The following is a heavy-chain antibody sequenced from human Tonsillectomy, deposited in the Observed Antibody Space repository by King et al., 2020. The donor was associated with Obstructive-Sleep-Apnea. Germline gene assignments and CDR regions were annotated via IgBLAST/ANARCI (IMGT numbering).Heavy chain of an antibody. J-gene: IGHJ4*02. CDR3: ARDNPCYQSSGYYRTTDY. CDR1: EYTFIGYY. D-gene: IGHD3-22*01. Sequence: QLVQSGAEVKKPGASVKVSCKTSEYTFIGYYMHWVRQAPGQGLEWMGWIDPNSGGTNYAQKFQGRVAMTRDTSISTAYMELSRLRSDDTAVYYCARDNPCYQSSGYYRTTDYWGQGTLVT. V-gene: IGHV1-2*02. CDR2: IDPNSGGT.